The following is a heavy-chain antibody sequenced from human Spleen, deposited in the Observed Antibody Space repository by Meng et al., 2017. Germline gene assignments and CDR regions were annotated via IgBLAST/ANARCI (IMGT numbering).Heavy chain of an antibody. CDR1: GGSFSGYY. CDR2: IKSKTDGGTT. J-gene: IGHJ4*02. CDR3: TTGARQYCSGGSCYFGY. Sequence: ETLSLTCAVYGGSFSGYYWSWIRQPPGKGLEWVGRIKSKTDGGTTDYAAPVKGRFTISRDDSKNTLYLQMNSLKTEDTAVYYCTTGARQYCSGGSCYFGYWGQGTLVTVSS. D-gene: IGHD2-15*01. V-gene: IGHV3-15*01.